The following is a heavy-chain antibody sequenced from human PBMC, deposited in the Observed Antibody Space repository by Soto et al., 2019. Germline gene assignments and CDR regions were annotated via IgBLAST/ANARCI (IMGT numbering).Heavy chain of an antibody. V-gene: IGHV4-34*01. D-gene: IGHD1-1*01. CDR3: ARVQDWFDP. Sequence: SETLSLTCAVYGGSFSGYYWNWIRQPPGKGLEWIGEIDHSGYTNYNPSLKSRVTISVDTSKNQFSLRLTPVTAADTAVYYCARVQDWFDPWGQGTLVTVSS. J-gene: IGHJ5*02. CDR1: GGSFSGYY. CDR2: IDHSGYT.